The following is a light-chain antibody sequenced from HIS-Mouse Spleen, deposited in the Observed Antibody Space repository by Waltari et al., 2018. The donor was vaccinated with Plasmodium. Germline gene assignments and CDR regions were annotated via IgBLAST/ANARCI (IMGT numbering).Light chain of an antibody. CDR2: DAS. CDR1: QGISSA. V-gene: IGKV1-13*02. Sequence: AIQLTQSPSSLSASVGDSVTITCRASQGISSALAWYQQKPGKAPTLLIYDASSLESGVPSRCSGSGSGTDFTLTISSLQPEDFATYYCQQFNSYPLTFGGGTKVEIK. J-gene: IGKJ4*01. CDR3: QQFNSYPLT.